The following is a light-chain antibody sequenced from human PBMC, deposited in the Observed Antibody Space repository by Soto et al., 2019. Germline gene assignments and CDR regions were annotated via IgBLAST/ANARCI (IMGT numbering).Light chain of an antibody. J-gene: IGKJ4*01. CDR2: KAS. Sequence: DIQMTQFPSTLSASVGDRVTITCRASESISSWLAWYLQKPGKAPKILIYKASTLQSGVPSRFTGSGSGTEFTLTISSLQPDDFATYYCQHYSVFPLTFGGGTKVEIK. CDR1: ESISSW. CDR3: QHYSVFPLT. V-gene: IGKV1-5*03.